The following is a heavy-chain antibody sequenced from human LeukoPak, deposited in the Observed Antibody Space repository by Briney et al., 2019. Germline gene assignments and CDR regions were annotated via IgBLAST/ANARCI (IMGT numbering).Heavy chain of an antibody. CDR3: ATTPATVAGGHDAFDI. CDR1: GFTFSSCW. J-gene: IGHJ3*02. V-gene: IGHV3-7*03. D-gene: IGHD6-19*01. CDR2: IKQDGSEK. Sequence: PGGSLRHSCAASGFTFSSCWLSWVRQAPGMGLEWVASIKQDGSEKYYVDSVKGRFTISRDNAKNSLYLQMNSLRAEDTAVYYCATTPATVAGGHDAFDIWGQGTMVTVSS.